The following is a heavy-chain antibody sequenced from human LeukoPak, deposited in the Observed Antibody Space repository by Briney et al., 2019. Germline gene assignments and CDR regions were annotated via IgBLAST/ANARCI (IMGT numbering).Heavy chain of an antibody. CDR2: INHSGST. V-gene: IGHV4-34*01. CDR3: ARGGARYFDWSTRNWFDL. D-gene: IGHD3-9*01. J-gene: IGHJ5*02. Sequence: PSETLSLTCAVYGGSFSGYYWSWIRQPPGKGLEWIGEINHSGSTNYNPSLKSRVTISVDTSKNQFSLKLSSVTAADTAVYYCARGGARYFDWSTRNWFDLWGQGTLVTVSS. CDR1: GGSFSGYY.